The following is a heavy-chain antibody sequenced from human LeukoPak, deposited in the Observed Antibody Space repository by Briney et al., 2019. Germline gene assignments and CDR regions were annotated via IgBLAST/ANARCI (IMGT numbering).Heavy chain of an antibody. Sequence: GGSLRLSCAASGFTFDDYTMHWIRQAPGKGLEWVSLISRDDSTYYGDSVRGRFTISRDNSKNSLFLQMNSLRTEDTAFYYCAKETAVAGIFFDSWGQGTLVTVSS. V-gene: IGHV3-43*01. CDR2: ISRDDST. CDR3: AKETAVAGIFFDS. D-gene: IGHD6-19*01. CDR1: GFTFDDYT. J-gene: IGHJ4*02.